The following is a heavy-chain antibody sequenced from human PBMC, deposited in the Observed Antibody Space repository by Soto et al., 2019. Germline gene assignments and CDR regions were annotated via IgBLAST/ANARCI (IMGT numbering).Heavy chain of an antibody. Sequence: GGSLRLSCAASGFTFSSYAMSWVRQAPGKGLEWVSAISSSSSNLYYADSVKGRFTISRDNAKNSLYLQMNSLRDEDTAVYYCARAAGRITIFGVVINWFDPWGQGTLVTVSS. CDR2: ISSSSSNL. J-gene: IGHJ5*02. CDR3: ARAAGRITIFGVVINWFDP. CDR1: GFTFSSYA. V-gene: IGHV3-48*02. D-gene: IGHD3-3*01.